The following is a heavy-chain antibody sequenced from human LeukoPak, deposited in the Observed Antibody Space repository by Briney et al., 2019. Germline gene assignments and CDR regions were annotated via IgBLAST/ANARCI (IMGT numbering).Heavy chain of an antibody. CDR1: GYTFTGYY. CDR2: INPNSGGT. D-gene: IGHD3-22*01. V-gene: IGHV1-2*06. CDR3: ARENYYDSSGPSMGFDY. Sequence: GASVKVSCKASGYTFTGYYMHWVRQAPGQGLEWMGRINPNSGGTNYAQKFQGRVTMTRDTSISTAYMELSRLRSDDTAVYYCARENYYDSSGPSMGFDYWGQGTLVTVSS. J-gene: IGHJ4*02.